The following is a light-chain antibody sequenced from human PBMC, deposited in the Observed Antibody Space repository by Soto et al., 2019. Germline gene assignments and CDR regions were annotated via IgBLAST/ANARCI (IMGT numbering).Light chain of an antibody. J-gene: IGLJ3*02. CDR3: QSYDSSLSAL. CDR1: SSNIGAGYD. V-gene: IGLV1-40*01. CDR2: GNS. Sequence: QAVVTQPPSVSGAQGQRVTISCTGSSSNIGAGYDVHWYQQLPGTAPKLLIYGNSNRPSGVPDRFSGSKSGTSASLAITGLQAEDEADYYCQSYDSSLSALFGGGTKVTVL.